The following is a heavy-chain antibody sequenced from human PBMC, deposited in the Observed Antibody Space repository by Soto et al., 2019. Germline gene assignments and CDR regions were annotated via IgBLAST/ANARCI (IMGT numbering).Heavy chain of an antibody. CDR3: ARDSAWGQNPYYYYGMDV. CDR2: INPNSGGT. J-gene: IGHJ6*02. D-gene: IGHD6-19*01. Sequence: ASVKVSCKASGYTFTGYYMHWVRQAPGQGLEWMGWINPNSGGTNYAQKFQGWVTMTRDTSISTAYMELSRLRSDDTAVYYCARDSAWGQNPYYYYGMDVWGQGTTVTVSS. V-gene: IGHV1-2*04. CDR1: GYTFTGYY.